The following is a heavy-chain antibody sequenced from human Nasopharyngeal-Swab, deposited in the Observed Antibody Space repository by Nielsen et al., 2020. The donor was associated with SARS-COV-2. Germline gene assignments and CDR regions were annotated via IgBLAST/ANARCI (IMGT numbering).Heavy chain of an antibody. CDR1: GFSLSPSGVG. D-gene: IGHD6-19*01. V-gene: IGHV2-5*02. J-gene: IGHJ5*02. Sequence: SGPTLVHPPQPLTLTCTFSGFSLSPSGVGVGWIRQTPGKALEWLALIYWADDKRYSQSLKSRLTITKDTSKNQVVLTMTNLDPVDTATYYCANRGIAVASWWFDPLGQGTLVTVSS. CDR2: IYWADDK. CDR3: ANRGIAVASWWFDP.